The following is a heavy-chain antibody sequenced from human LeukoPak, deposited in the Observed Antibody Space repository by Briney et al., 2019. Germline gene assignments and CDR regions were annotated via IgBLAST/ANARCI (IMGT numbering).Heavy chain of an antibody. CDR1: GSSFTSYY. J-gene: IGHJ4*02. V-gene: IGHV4-34*01. CDR3: ARGSGSYSGGADY. CDR2: RNHRGSS. D-gene: IGHD2-21*01. Sequence: LETLSLTCSVHGSSFTSYYWSWIRQPPGKGLEWIGERNHRGSSYFNPSFESRVTISLDMSRKQFSLNLTSVTAADTAFYYCARGSGSYSGGADYWGQGTLVTVSS.